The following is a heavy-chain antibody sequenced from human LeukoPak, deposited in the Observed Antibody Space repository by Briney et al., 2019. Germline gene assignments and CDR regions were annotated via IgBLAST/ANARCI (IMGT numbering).Heavy chain of an antibody. CDR1: GFTFSNYD. V-gene: IGHV3-23*01. D-gene: IGHD6-19*01. Sequence: GGSLRLSCAASGFTFSNYDMSWVRQAPGKGLEWVSSISDSGGSTYYAGSVKGRFTISRDNSKNTLYLQMTNLRAADTAVYYCAKDLSRAVAADWFDPWDQGSLVTVSS. J-gene: IGHJ5*02. CDR3: AKDLSRAVAADWFDP. CDR2: ISDSGGST.